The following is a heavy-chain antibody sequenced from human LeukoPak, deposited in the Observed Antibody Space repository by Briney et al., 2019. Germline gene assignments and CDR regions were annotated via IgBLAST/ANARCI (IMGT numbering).Heavy chain of an antibody. D-gene: IGHD2-15*01. CDR1: GFTLSGSW. CDR3: ARDGTSGNFDY. Sequence: PGGSLRLSCAASGFTLSGSWMHWVRQVPGKGLLWVSLIRGDGSSTYADSVKGRFTNTRDTDKNTLYLQMNSLRAEDTAVYYCARDGTSGNFDYWGQGTLVTVSS. V-gene: IGHV3-74*01. J-gene: IGHJ4*02. CDR2: IRGDGSST.